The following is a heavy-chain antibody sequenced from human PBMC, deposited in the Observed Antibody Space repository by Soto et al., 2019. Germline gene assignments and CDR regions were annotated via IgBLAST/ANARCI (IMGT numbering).Heavy chain of an antibody. CDR2: ISSSGSTI. Sequence: QVQLVESGGGLVKPGGSLRLSCAASGFTFSDYYMTWIRQAPGKGLEWVSYISSSGSTIYYADSVKGRFTISRDNAKFSLYLQMNSLRAEDTAVYYCARAPIPYSITYYQRNWFDPWGQGTLVSVSS. J-gene: IGHJ5*02. CDR3: ARAPIPYSITYYQRNWFDP. V-gene: IGHV3-11*01. D-gene: IGHD6-13*01. CDR1: GFTFSDYY.